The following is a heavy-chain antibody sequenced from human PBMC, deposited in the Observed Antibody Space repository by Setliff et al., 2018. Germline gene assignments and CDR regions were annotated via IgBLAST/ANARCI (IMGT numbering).Heavy chain of an antibody. CDR3: ARVGGPLVATMPFDY. V-gene: IGHV4-38-2*01. CDR2: IFQSGIT. D-gene: IGHD5-12*01. J-gene: IGHJ4*02. CDR1: GFSITNGYY. Sequence: PSETLSLTCAVSGFSITNGYYWGWIRQSPGKQLEWIGNIFQSGITFYNPSLKSRVTISLDPSQNQFSLKLRSVTAADTAVYFCARVGGPLVATMPFDYWGPGTLVTRLL.